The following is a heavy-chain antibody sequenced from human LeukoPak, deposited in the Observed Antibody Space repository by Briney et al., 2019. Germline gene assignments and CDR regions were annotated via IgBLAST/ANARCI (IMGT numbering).Heavy chain of an antibody. V-gene: IGHV1-2*06. CDR3: ARGTYNNYAFDY. CDR2: INPNSGGT. CDR1: GYTFTGYY. D-gene: IGHD4-11*01. J-gene: IGHJ4*02. Sequence: ASVKVSCKASGYTFTGYYMHWVRQAPGQGLEWMGRINPNSGGTNYAQKIQGRVTMTRDTSISTAYLDLSNLRSDDTAMYYCARGTYNNYAFDYWGQGALVTVSS.